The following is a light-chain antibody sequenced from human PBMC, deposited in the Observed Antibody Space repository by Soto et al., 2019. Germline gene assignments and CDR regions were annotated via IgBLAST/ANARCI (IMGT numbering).Light chain of an antibody. CDR1: SSDVGSYNR. J-gene: IGLJ1*01. Sequence: SALTQPPSVSGSPGQSVAISCSGTSSDVGSYNRVSWYQQPPGTAPKLMIYDVNNRPSGVPDRFSGSKSGNTASLTISGLQAEDEADYYCSSFTSSNTYVFGIGTKVTVL. V-gene: IGLV2-18*02. CDR2: DVN. CDR3: SSFTSSNTYV.